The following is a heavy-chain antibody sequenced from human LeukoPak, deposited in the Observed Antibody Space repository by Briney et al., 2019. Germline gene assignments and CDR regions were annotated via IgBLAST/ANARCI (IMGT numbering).Heavy chain of an antibody. CDR1: GGSIGSYY. V-gene: IGHV4-4*07. J-gene: IGHJ5*02. CDR2: IYTSGST. D-gene: IGHD3-9*01. Sequence: SETLSLTCTVSGGSIGSYYWSWIRQPAGKGLEWIGRIYTSGSTNYNPSLKSRVTMSVDTSKNQFSLRLSSVTAADTAVYYCARCYDIQGTNWFDPWGQGTLVTVSS. CDR3: ARCYDIQGTNWFDP.